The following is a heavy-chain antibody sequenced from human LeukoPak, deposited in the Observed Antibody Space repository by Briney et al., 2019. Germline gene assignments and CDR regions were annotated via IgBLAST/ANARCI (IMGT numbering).Heavy chain of an antibody. V-gene: IGHV4-34*01. J-gene: IGHJ4*02. Sequence: SETLSLTCAVYGGSFSGYYWSWIRQPPGKGLEWIGEINHSGSTNYNPSLKSRVTISVDTSKNQFSLKLSSVTAADTAVYCCARVDYYDSSGYYYHDYWGQGTLVTVSS. CDR1: GGSFSGYY. D-gene: IGHD3-22*01. CDR2: INHSGST. CDR3: ARVDYYDSSGYYYHDY.